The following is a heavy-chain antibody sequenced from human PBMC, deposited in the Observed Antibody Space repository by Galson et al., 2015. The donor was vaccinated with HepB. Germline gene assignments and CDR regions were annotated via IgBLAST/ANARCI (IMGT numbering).Heavy chain of an antibody. Sequence: PALVKPTQTLTLTCTFSGFSLTTSGVNVGWVRQPPGKALEWLGLIYWDDDKRYSPSLESRVTLKRDTSKNQLFLTLTNVDPADTGTYFCVHRLFSARDAYFDYWGQGTLVIVSS. CDR1: GFSLTTSGVN. CDR3: VHRLFSARDAYFDY. D-gene: IGHD2-21*02. CDR2: IYWDDDK. J-gene: IGHJ4*02. V-gene: IGHV2-5*02.